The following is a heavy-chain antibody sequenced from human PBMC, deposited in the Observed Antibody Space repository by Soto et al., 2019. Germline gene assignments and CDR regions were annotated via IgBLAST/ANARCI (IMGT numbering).Heavy chain of an antibody. Sequence: SEALALPGPHSGASMTSTTYFWAWIRQPPGKGLEWVGSIYYSGKTHYNPSLKSRVTISVDGSKNQFSLQMTSVTAADTAVYYGARDPAGAFDSGGQGALGPVSA. CDR3: ARDPAGAFDS. V-gene: IGHV4-39*02. CDR2: IYYSGKT. D-gene: IGHD3-10*01. CDR1: GASMTSTTYF. J-gene: IGHJ4*02.